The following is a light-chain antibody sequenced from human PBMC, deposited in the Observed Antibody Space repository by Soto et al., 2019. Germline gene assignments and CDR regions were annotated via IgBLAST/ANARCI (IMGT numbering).Light chain of an antibody. J-gene: IGKJ4*01. Sequence: DIPMTQSPSSLSASVGDRVTITCRASQSTSSYLNWYQQKPGKAPKLLIYAASTLQSGVPSRFSGSGSGTDFTLTISSLQPEDFATYYCQQSYSTRLSFGGGTKVEIK. CDR2: AAS. CDR1: QSTSSY. V-gene: IGKV1-39*01. CDR3: QQSYSTRLS.